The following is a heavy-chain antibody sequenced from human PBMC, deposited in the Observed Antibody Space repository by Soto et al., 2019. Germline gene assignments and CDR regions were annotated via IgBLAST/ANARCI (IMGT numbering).Heavy chain of an antibody. V-gene: IGHV3-33*01. Sequence: GGSLRLSCAASGFTFSSYGMHWVRQAPGKGLEWVAVIWYDGSNKYYADSVKGRVTISRDNSKNTLYWQMNSLRAEDTAVYYCARGGYCSGGSCYSRGNDYWGQGTLVTVSS. J-gene: IGHJ4*02. CDR1: GFTFSSYG. CDR3: ARGGYCSGGSCYSRGNDY. CDR2: IWYDGSNK. D-gene: IGHD2-15*01.